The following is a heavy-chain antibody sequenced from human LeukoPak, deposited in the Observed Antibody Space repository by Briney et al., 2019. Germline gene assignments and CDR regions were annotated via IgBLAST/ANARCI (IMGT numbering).Heavy chain of an antibody. CDR1: GGSISSSSYY. CDR2: IYYSGST. J-gene: IGHJ4*02. V-gene: IGHV4-39*07. CDR3: ARAIAARRRVGWDYFDY. D-gene: IGHD6-6*01. Sequence: SETLSLTCTVSGGSISSSSYYWGWIRQPQEKGLEWIGSIYYSGSTYYNPSLKSRVTISVDTSKNQFSLKLSSVTAADTAVYFCARAIAARRRVGWDYFDYWGQGTLVTVSS.